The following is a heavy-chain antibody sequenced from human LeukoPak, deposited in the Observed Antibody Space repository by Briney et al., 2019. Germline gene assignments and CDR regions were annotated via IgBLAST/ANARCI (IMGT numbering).Heavy chain of an antibody. CDR1: GFTFSNAW. CDR2: IKSKTDGGTT. Sequence: GGSLRLSCAASGFTFSNAWMSWVRQAPGKGLEWVGRIKSKTDGGTTDYAAPVKGRFTTSRDDSKNTLYLQMNSLKTEDTAVYYCTATIFGVSGGYWGQGTLVTVSS. J-gene: IGHJ4*02. D-gene: IGHD3-3*01. V-gene: IGHV3-15*01. CDR3: TATIFGVSGGY.